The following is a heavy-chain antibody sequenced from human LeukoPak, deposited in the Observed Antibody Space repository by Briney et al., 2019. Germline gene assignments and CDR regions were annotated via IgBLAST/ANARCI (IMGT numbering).Heavy chain of an antibody. CDR2: VNHSGYT. CDR1: GVSFSTYY. J-gene: IGHJ4*02. D-gene: IGHD1-14*01. CDR3: AGFDSSRAGITASFDY. Sequence: SETLSLTCGVSGVSFSTYYWSWIRQSPEKGLEWIGEVNHSGYTNYNPSLKSRVTISVDKSKNQFSLELSSVTAADTAVYYCAGFDSSRAGITASFDYWGQGTLVTVSS. V-gene: IGHV4-34*01.